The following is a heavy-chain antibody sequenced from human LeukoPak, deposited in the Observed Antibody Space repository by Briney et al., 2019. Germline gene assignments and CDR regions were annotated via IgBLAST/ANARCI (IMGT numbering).Heavy chain of an antibody. V-gene: IGHV3-7*01. CDR3: ARDLKLRH. CDR1: GFTFSSYG. Sequence: GRSLRLSCAASGFTFSSYGMHWVRLAPGRGLEWVASINQGASEKYYVDSVKGRFTISRDNTKKSLNLQMNSLRAEDTAIYYCARDLKLRHWGQGTLVTVSS. CDR2: INQGASEK. D-gene: IGHD3-16*01. J-gene: IGHJ4*02.